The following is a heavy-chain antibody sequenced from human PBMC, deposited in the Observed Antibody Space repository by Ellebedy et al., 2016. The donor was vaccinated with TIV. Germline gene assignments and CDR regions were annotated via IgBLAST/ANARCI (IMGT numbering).Heavy chain of an antibody. Sequence: MPSETLSLTCTVSGGSISSYYWSWIRQPPGKELEWIGRMYYSGSTYYNPSLKSRVTISVDTSKNQFSLKLSSVTAADTAVYYCARDCGLVFDAFDIWGQGTMVTVSS. CDR1: GGSISSYY. J-gene: IGHJ3*02. CDR2: MYYSGST. D-gene: IGHD3/OR15-3a*01. V-gene: IGHV4-39*01. CDR3: ARDCGLVFDAFDI.